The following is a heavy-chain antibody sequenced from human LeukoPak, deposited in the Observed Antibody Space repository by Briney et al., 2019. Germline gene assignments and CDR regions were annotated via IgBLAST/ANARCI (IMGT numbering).Heavy chain of an antibody. D-gene: IGHD5-18*01. Sequence: GGSLRLSCAASGFTFSAYAMGWVRQAPGKGLEWVSDINASGGNTYYVDCMKGRFTISRDNSKNTLYLQVNSLRAEDTAVYYCAKGNGYSYGRYYFDYWGQGTLVTVSS. CDR3: AKGNGYSYGRYYFDY. V-gene: IGHV3-23*01. CDR2: INASGGNT. J-gene: IGHJ4*02. CDR1: GFTFSAYA.